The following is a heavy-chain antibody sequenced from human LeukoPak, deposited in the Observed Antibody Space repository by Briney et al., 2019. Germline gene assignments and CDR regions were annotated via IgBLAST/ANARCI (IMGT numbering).Heavy chain of an antibody. J-gene: IGHJ6*02. D-gene: IGHD6-13*01. CDR2: ISYDGSNK. CDR1: GFTFSDYG. Sequence: PGGSLRLSCAASGFTFSDYGIHWVRQAPGKGLEWVAVISYDGSNKYYADSVKGRFTISRDNSKNTLYLQMNSLRAEDTAVYYCVKGAAGEYYYYHMDVWGQGTTVIVSS. CDR3: VKGAAGEYYYYHMDV. V-gene: IGHV3-30*18.